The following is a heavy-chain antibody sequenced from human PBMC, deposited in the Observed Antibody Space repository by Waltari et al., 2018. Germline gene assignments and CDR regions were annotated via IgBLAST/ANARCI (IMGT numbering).Heavy chain of an antibody. V-gene: IGHV4-59*11. Sequence: QVQLQESGPGLVKPSETLSLTCSVSDGSISNHHWNWIRQPPGKGLEWIGYVYYTGSTKYNPSLKNRVIISVDTSNNQFSPTLNSVTAADTAIYYCGRDPPGIDYRFDSWGQGILVTVSP. J-gene: IGHJ4*02. CDR3: GRDPPGIDYRFDS. CDR2: VYYTGST. CDR1: DGSISNHH. D-gene: IGHD4-17*01.